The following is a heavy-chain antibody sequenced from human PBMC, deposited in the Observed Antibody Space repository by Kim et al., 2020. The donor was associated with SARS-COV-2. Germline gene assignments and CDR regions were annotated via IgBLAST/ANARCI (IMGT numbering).Heavy chain of an antibody. CDR1: GGSISSSSYY. Sequence: SETLSLTCTVSGGSISSSSYYWGWIRQPPGKGLEWIGSIYYSGSTYYNPSLKSRVTISVDTSKNQFSLKLSSVTAADTAVYYCARHPSYYNARAQYNWFDPWGQGTLVTVSS. V-gene: IGHV4-39*01. J-gene: IGHJ5*02. D-gene: IGHD3-10*01. CDR3: ARHPSYYNARAQYNWFDP. CDR2: IYYSGST.